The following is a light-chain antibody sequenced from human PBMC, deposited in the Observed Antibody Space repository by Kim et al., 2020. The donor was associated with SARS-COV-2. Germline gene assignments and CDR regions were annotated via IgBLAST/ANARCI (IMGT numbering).Light chain of an antibody. CDR1: RAVTTL. CDR2: TAS. Sequence: SEGDSFTISGRASRAVTTLLNWYQQEPGTAPKLLINTASKLQSGVPSRFTGSGSGTDFTLTINNLQPDDFAAYYCQQSYTTPKYTFGQGTKVDIK. V-gene: IGKV1-39*01. J-gene: IGKJ2*01. CDR3: QQSYTTPKYT.